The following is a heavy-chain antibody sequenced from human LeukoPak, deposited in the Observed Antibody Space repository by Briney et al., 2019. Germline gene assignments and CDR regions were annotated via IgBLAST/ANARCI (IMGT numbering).Heavy chain of an antibody. D-gene: IGHD3-16*02. CDR3: ATGITFGGVIVIEGY. Sequence: GRSLRLSCAASGFTFSSYGMHWVRQAPGKGLEWVAVISYDGSNKYYADSVKGRFTISRDNSKNTLYLQMNSLRAEDTAVYYCATGITFGGVIVIEGYWGRGTLVTVSS. CDR1: GFTFSSYG. J-gene: IGHJ4*02. V-gene: IGHV3-30*03. CDR2: ISYDGSNK.